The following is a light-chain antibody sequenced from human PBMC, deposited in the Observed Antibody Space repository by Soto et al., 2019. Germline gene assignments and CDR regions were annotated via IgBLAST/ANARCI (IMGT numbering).Light chain of an antibody. CDR3: SSFTSSTTVV. CDR2: DVS. J-gene: IGLJ3*02. V-gene: IGLV2-14*03. CDR1: SSDVGTYDY. Sequence: QSALTQPASVSGSPGQSITISCTGTSSDVGTYDYVSWYQQHPDKVPRLMIYDVSNRPSGVSNRFSGSKSGYTASLTISGLQAEDEADYYCSSFTSSTTVVFGGGTQLTVL.